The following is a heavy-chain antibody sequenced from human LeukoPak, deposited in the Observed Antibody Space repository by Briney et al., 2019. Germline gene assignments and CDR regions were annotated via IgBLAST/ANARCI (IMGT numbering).Heavy chain of an antibody. D-gene: IGHD6-13*01. V-gene: IGHV4-39*01. CDR1: GGSISSSSYY. Sequence: SETLSLTCTVSGGSISSSSYYWGWIRQPPGKGLEWIGRIYYSGSTYYNPSLKSRVTISVDTSKNQFSLKLSSVTAAETAVYYCARSSSWTDCYDYGMDVWGQGTTVTVSS. J-gene: IGHJ6*02. CDR3: ARSSSWTDCYDYGMDV. CDR2: IYYSGST.